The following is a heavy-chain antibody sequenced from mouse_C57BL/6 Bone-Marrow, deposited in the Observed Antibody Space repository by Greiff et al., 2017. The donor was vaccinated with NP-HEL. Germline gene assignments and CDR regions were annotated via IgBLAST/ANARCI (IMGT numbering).Heavy chain of an antibody. CDR2: IYPSDSET. V-gene: IGHV1-61*01. J-gene: IGHJ3*01. D-gene: IGHD3-3*01. CDR1: GYTFTGYW. Sequence: QVQLQQPGAELVRPGSSVKLSCKASGYTFTGYWMDWVKQRPGQGLEWIGNIYPSDSETHYNQKFKDKATLTVDTSSSTAYMQRSSLTSEDAAVYYCARRKGPWFAYWGQGTLVTVSA. CDR3: ARRKGPWFAY.